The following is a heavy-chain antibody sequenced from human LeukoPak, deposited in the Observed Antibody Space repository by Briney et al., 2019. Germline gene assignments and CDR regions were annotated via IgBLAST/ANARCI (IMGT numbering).Heavy chain of an antibody. D-gene: IGHD6-19*01. CDR3: ARPSSGWYFFDY. J-gene: IGHJ4*02. CDR2: INHSGST. Sequence: SETLSLTCAVYGRSFSGYYWSWIRQPPGKGLEWIGEINHSGSTNYNPSLKSRVTISVDTSKKQFSLKLSSVTAADTAVYYCARPSSGWYFFDYWDQGTLVTVSS. CDR1: GRSFSGYY. V-gene: IGHV4-34*01.